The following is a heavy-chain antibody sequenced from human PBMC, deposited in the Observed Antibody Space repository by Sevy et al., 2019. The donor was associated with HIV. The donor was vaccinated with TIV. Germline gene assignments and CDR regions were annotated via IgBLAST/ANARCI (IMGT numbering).Heavy chain of an antibody. CDR1: GGTFSSYA. CDR2: IIPIFGTA. V-gene: IGHV1-69*13. J-gene: IGHJ3*02. D-gene: IGHD3-10*01. Sequence: ASVKVSCKASGGTFSSYAISWVRQAPGQGLEWMGGIIPIFGTANYAQKFQGRVTITADESTSTAYMELSSLRSEDKAVYYCARDADGSGSYNDAFDIWGQGTMVTVSS. CDR3: ARDADGSGSYNDAFDI.